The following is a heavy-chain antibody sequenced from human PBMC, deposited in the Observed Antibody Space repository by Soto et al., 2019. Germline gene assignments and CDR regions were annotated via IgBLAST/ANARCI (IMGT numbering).Heavy chain of an antibody. CDR1: GFTFNTHW. CDR3: ARDWDSSSWYYFDY. J-gene: IGHJ4*02. CDR2: IYFDGITT. D-gene: IGHD6-13*01. V-gene: IGHV3-74*01. Sequence: GGSLRLSCTASGFTFNTHWMHWVRQAPGKGLVWVSRIYFDGITTNYADSVKGRLTVSRDNAKNTVYLHVNTLRDEDTAVYYCARDWDSSSWYYFDYWGQGTLVTVSS.